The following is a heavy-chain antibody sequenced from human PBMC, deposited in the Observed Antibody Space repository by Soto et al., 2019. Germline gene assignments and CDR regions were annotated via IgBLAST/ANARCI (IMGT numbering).Heavy chain of an antibody. CDR1: GGSISSSSYY. Sequence: SETLSLTCTVSGGSISSSSYYWGWIRQPPGKGLEWIGSIYYSGSTYYNPSLKSRVTISVDTSKNQFSLKLSSVTAADTAVYYCARHEGSGWAGDYYYYGMDVWGQGTTVTVS. D-gene: IGHD6-19*01. J-gene: IGHJ6*02. V-gene: IGHV4-39*01. CDR3: ARHEGSGWAGDYYYYGMDV. CDR2: IYYSGST.